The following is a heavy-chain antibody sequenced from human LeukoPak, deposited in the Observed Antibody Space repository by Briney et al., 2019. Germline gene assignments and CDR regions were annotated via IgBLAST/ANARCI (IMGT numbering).Heavy chain of an antibody. CDR3: ARDRNYDFWSGYSSGYAFDI. Sequence: GGSLRLSCAASGFTFSSYSMNWVRQAPGKGLEWVSYISSSSSTIYYADSVKGRFTISRDNAKNSLYLQMNSLRAEDTAVYYCARDRNYDFWSGYSSGYAFDIRGQGTMVTVSS. V-gene: IGHV3-48*01. CDR1: GFTFSSYS. CDR2: ISSSSSTI. J-gene: IGHJ3*02. D-gene: IGHD3-3*01.